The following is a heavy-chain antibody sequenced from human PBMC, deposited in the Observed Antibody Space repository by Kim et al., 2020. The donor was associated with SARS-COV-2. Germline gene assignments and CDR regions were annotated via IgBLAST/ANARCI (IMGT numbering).Heavy chain of an antibody. CDR1: GFTFSDYY. D-gene: IGHD1-26*01. Sequence: GGSLRLSCAASGFTFSDYYMSWIRQAPGKGLEWVSYISSSGSTIYYADSVKGRFTISRDNAKNSLYLQMNSLRAEDTAVYYCARAVVEWELLQSFDYWGQGTLVTVSS. CDR2: ISSSGSTI. CDR3: ARAVVEWELLQSFDY. J-gene: IGHJ4*02. V-gene: IGHV3-11*04.